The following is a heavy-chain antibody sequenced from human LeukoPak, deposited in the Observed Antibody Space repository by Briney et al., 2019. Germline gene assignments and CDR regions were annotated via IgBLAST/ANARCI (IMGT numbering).Heavy chain of an antibody. CDR3: AKGGGSSCYSPSDY. J-gene: IGHJ4*02. CDR1: GFTFSSYA. D-gene: IGHD2-15*01. CDR2: ISGSGTDT. Sequence: GRSLRLSCGGSGFTFSSYAMSWVRQAPGEGLEWVSAISGSGTDTFYANSVKGRFTISRDNPKNTLYLQMNSLRAEDTAVYYCAKGGGSSCYSPSDYWGQGTLVTVSS. V-gene: IGHV3-23*01.